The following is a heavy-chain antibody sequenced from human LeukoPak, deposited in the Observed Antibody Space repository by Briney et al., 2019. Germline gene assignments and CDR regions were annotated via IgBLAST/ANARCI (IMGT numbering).Heavy chain of an antibody. J-gene: IGHJ4*02. D-gene: IGHD6-6*01. Sequence: GGSLRLSCAVSGFTFSSYSMTWVRQAPGKGLERVSYISSTSSTVYYADSVKGRFTISRDNVKNSLYLQMNSLRAEDTAVYYCARGRDSSSSYPGYWGQGTLVTVSS. CDR1: GFTFSSYS. V-gene: IGHV3-48*01. CDR3: ARGRDSSSSYPGY. CDR2: ISSTSSTV.